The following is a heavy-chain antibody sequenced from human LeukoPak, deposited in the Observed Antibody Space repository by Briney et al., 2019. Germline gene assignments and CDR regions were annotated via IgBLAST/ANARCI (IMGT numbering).Heavy chain of an antibody. CDR1: GFTFSSYG. V-gene: IGHV3-30*18. J-gene: IGHJ5*02. CDR3: TKDPKFDP. Sequence: PGGSLRLSCAASGFTFSSYGMHWVRQAPGKGLEWVAVISYDGSNKYYADSVKGRFTISRDNSKNTLYLQMNSLRAEDTAVYYCTKDPKFDPWGQGTLVTVSS. CDR2: ISYDGSNK.